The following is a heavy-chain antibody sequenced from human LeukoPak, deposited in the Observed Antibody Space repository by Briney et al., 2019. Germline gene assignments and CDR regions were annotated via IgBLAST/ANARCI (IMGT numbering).Heavy chain of an antibody. V-gene: IGHV3-73*01. J-gene: IGHJ4*02. CDR2: IKSKSNSYAT. CDR3: TTYGDNGPGSDY. CDR1: GFIFSDSA. D-gene: IGHD4-17*01. Sequence: GGSLKLSCAASGFIFSDSAIHWVRQASGKGLEWVGRIKSKSNSYATAYAASVKGRFTISRDDSKNTAYLQMNSLKTEDTAVYYCTTYGDNGPGSDYWGQGTLVTVSS.